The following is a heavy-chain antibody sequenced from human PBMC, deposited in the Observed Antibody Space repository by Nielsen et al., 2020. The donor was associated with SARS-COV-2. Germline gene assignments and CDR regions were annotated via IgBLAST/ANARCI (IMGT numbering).Heavy chain of an antibody. J-gene: IGHJ6*02. V-gene: IGHV4-34*01. CDR3: ARDGDSSSWGSMDV. Sequence: WIRQPPGKGLEWIGEINHSGSTNYNPSLKRRVTISVDTSKNQFSLKLSSVTAADTAVYYCARDGDSSSWGSMDVWGQGTTVTVSS. CDR2: INHSGST. D-gene: IGHD6-13*01.